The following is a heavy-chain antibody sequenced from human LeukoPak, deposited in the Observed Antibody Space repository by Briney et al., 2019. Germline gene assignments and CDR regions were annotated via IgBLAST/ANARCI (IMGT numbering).Heavy chain of an antibody. CDR1: GFTFSSYS. J-gene: IGHJ5*02. D-gene: IGHD3-22*01. V-gene: IGHV3-21*01. CDR3: ARDGRHRYYYDSSGFYGGWFDP. CDR2: ISSSSSYI. Sequence: GGSLRLSCAASGFTFSSYSMNWVRQAPGKGLEWVSSISSSSSYIYYADSVKGRFTISRDNAKNSLYLQMNSLRAEDTAVYYCARDGRHRYYYDSSGFYGGWFDPWGQGTLVTVS.